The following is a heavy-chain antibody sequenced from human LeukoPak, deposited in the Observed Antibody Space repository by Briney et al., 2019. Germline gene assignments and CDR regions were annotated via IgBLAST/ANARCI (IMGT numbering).Heavy chain of an antibody. CDR2: ISWNGDSK. V-gene: IGHV3-43*01. Sequence: GGSLRLSCAASGFAFDDYFMHWVRQAPGKGLEWVSVISWNGDSKYYADSVRGRFTISRDNRKNSLYLQMNSLRTEDTALYYCAKDSAGRTIAARWFDSWGQGTLVTVSS. CDR1: GFAFDDYF. J-gene: IGHJ5*01. D-gene: IGHD6-6*01. CDR3: AKDSAGRTIAARWFDS.